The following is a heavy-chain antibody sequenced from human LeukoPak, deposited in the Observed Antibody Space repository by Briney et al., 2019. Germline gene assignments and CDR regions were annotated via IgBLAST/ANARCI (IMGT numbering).Heavy chain of an antibody. D-gene: IGHD2-8*01. Sequence: GGSLRLSCAASGFTFRTYWMSWVRQAPGKGLEWVASINQGGSETYYVESVKGRFTISRDNAMNSFFLQMNSLRAEDTAVYYCARLIGDRTNYDYWGQATLVTVSS. CDR1: GFTFRTYW. CDR3: ARLIGDRTNYDY. J-gene: IGHJ4*02. V-gene: IGHV3-7*01. CDR2: INQGGSET.